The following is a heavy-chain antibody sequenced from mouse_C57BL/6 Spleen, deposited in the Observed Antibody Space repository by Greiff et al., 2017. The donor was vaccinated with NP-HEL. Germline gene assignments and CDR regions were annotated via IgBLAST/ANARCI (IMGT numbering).Heavy chain of an antibody. CDR1: GYTFTDYE. V-gene: IGHV1-15*01. Sequence: QVQLQQSGAELVRPGASVTLSCKASGYTFTDYEMHWVKQTPVHGLEWIGAIDPETGGTAYNQKFKGKAILTADKSSSTAYMELRSLTSEDSAVYYCTRSSGYVEFDCWGKGATLTVYS. D-gene: IGHD3-2*02. J-gene: IGHJ2*01. CDR3: TRSSGYVEFDC. CDR2: IDPETGGT.